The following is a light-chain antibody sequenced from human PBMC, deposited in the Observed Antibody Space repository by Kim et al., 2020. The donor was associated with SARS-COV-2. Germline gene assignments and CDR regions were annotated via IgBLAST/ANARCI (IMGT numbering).Light chain of an antibody. CDR2: SAS. J-gene: IGKJ1*01. V-gene: IGKV3-15*01. CDR3: QQYNYWPRT. Sequence: VSPGERATLSCRASQSVSTNLAWYQQKPGQAPGLLIYSASTRDTGIPARFSGSGSGTEFTLTISSLQSEDFAVYYCQQYNYWPRTFGQGTKVDIK. CDR1: QSVSTN.